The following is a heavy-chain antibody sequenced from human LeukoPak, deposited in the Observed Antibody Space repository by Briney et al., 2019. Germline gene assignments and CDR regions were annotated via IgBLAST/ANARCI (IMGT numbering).Heavy chain of an antibody. V-gene: IGHV1-18*01. CDR2: ISAYNDNT. D-gene: IGHD3-10*01. CDR1: GDTFTTYG. CDR3: ARGGVLLLFGESPGSPFDY. Sequence: GASVKVFSRASGDTFTTYGISGVRQAPGQGLEWMGWISAYNDNTNYAQKFQHRVTMTTDTTTSTAYMELRSLRSHGTAVYYCARGGVLLLFGESPGSPFDYWGQGTLVTVSS. J-gene: IGHJ4*02.